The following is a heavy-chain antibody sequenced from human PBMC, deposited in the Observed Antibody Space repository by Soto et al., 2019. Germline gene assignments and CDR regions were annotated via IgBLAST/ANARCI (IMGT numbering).Heavy chain of an antibody. CDR1: GYTFTSYG. J-gene: IGHJ4*02. CDR2: ISTYNGNT. Sequence: QVQLVQSGAEVKKPGASVKVSCKASGYTFTSYGISWVRQAPGQGLEWMGWISTYNGNTKYAQKLQGRVTMTTDTSRRTAYMELRGLRSDDTAVFYCARQMVRGVGSDYWGQGTLVTVSS. CDR3: ARQMVRGVGSDY. D-gene: IGHD3-10*01. V-gene: IGHV1-18*01.